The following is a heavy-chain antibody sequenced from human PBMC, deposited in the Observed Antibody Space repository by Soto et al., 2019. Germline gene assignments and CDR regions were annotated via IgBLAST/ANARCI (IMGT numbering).Heavy chain of an antibody. Sequence: PGGSLRLSCAASGFTFSSYAMSWVRQAPEKGLEWVSAISGSSGSTYYADSVKGRFTISRDNSKNTLNLQMNSLRTEDTAVYNRAIDREISLVGVIVPETPLEYWGQGTVVTVS. CDR2: ISGSSGST. CDR1: GFTFSSYA. J-gene: IGHJ4*02. V-gene: IGHV3-23*01. D-gene: IGHD3-16*02. CDR3: AIDREISLVGVIVPETPLEY.